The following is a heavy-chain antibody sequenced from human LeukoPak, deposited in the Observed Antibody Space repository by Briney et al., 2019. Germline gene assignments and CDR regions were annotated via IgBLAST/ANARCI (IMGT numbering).Heavy chain of an antibody. CDR3: ARVDFSGLYKGAFDP. CDR2: IYSGGST. CDR1: GFTVSSNF. Sequence: GGSLRLSCAASGFTVSSNFLSWVRQAPGKGLEWVSLIYSGGSTDYTDSVKGRFTISRDNSKNTLYLQMNSLRAEDTAVYYCARVDFSGLYKGAFDPWGQGTLVTVSS. J-gene: IGHJ5*02. D-gene: IGHD6-19*01. V-gene: IGHV3-53*01.